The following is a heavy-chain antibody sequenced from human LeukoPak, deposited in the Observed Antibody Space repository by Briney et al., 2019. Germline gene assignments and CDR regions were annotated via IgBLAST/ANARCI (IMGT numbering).Heavy chain of an antibody. CDR1: GFTFDDYT. J-gene: IGHJ4*02. CDR2: FSWDGGRT. CDR3: ARRWGGDY. V-gene: IGHV3-43*01. D-gene: IGHD3-16*01. Sequence: GGSLRLSCAASGFTFDDYTMHWVRQAPGKGLEWVSLFSWDGGRTYYADSVKGRFTISRDISKNSLYLQMNSLRAEDTAVYYCARRWGGDYWGQGTLVTVSS.